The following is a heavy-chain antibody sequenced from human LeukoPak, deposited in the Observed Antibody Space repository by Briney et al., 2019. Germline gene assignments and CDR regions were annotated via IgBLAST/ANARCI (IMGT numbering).Heavy chain of an antibody. Sequence: ASVKVSCKASGYTFTSYDINWVRQATGQGLEWMGWMNPNSGNTGYAQKLQGRVTVTRNTSISTAYMELSSLRSEDTAVYYCARGHTAMVPFDPWGQGTLVTVSS. J-gene: IGHJ5*02. D-gene: IGHD5-18*01. CDR3: ARGHTAMVPFDP. V-gene: IGHV1-8*01. CDR2: MNPNSGNT. CDR1: GYTFTSYD.